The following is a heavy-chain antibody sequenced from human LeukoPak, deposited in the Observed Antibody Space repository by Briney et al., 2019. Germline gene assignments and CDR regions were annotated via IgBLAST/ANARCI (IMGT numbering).Heavy chain of an antibody. CDR1: GFTFSDYA. V-gene: IGHV3-23*01. CDR3: AKAPATGEGYYFYYMDV. CDR2: VNGRGATT. D-gene: IGHD7-27*01. J-gene: IGHJ6*03. Sequence: GGSLRLSCAASGFASGFTFSDYAVSWVRQAPGKGPEWVASVNGRGATTYYADSVRGRFTISRDNSKNTVYLQIISPGPDDTAVYFCAKAPATGEGYYFYYMDVWGKGTTVTVSS.